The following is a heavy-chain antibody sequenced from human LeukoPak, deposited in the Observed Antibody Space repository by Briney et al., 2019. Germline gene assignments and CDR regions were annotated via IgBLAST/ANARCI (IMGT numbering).Heavy chain of an antibody. CDR2: INHSGST. J-gene: IGHJ4*02. V-gene: IGHV4-34*01. Sequence: SETLSLTCAAYGGSFSGYYWSWIRQPPGKGLEWIGEINHSGSTNYNPSLKSRVTISVDTSKNQFSLKLSSVTAADTAVYYCAVDYQLLSHFDYWGQGTLVTVSS. D-gene: IGHD2-2*01. CDR1: GGSFSGYY. CDR3: AVDYQLLSHFDY.